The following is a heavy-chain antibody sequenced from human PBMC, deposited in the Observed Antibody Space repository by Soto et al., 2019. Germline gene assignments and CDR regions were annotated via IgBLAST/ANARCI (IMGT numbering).Heavy chain of an antibody. CDR1: GGSISSSSYY. V-gene: IGHV4-39*01. CDR2: IYYSGST. CDR3: ATXSVGSSSGVYYYYGMDV. Sequence: SETLSLTCTVSGGSISSSSYYWGWIRQPPGKGLEWIGSIYYSGSTYYNPSLKSRVTISVDTSKNQFSLKLSSVTAADTAVYYCATXSVGSSSGVYYYYGMDVWGQGTTVTVSS. D-gene: IGHD6-6*01. J-gene: IGHJ6*02.